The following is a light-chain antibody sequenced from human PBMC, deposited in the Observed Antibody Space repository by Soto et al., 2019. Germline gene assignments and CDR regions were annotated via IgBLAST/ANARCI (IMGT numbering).Light chain of an antibody. Sequence: QSVLTQPPPVSGAPGQRVTISCTGSSSNIGAGYDVHWYQQLPGTAPKLLIYGNSNRPSGVPDRFSGSKSGTSASLAITGLQAEDEADYYCQSYDSSLYVFGTGTKVTVL. CDR1: SSNIGAGYD. CDR3: QSYDSSLYV. V-gene: IGLV1-40*01. CDR2: GNS. J-gene: IGLJ1*01.